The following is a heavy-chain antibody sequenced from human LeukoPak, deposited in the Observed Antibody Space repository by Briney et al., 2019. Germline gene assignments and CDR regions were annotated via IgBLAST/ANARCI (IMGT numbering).Heavy chain of an antibody. J-gene: IGHJ4*02. Sequence: GSLRLSCAASGFTVSSSYMSWVRQAPGKGLEWVSVIYSGGSTYYADSVKGRFTISRDNSKNTLYLQMNSLRAEDTAVYYCARDGYCGGDCYTDYWGQGTLVTVSS. V-gene: IGHV3-53*01. D-gene: IGHD2-21*02. CDR3: ARDGYCGGDCYTDY. CDR1: GFTVSSSY. CDR2: IYSGGST.